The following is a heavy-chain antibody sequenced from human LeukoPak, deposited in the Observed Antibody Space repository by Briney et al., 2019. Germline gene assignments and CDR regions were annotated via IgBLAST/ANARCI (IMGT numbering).Heavy chain of an antibody. V-gene: IGHV3-21*01. CDR3: VRSTSPPQFDY. CDR1: GFYFDTYP. D-gene: IGHD2-2*01. Sequence: GGSLRLSCTASGFYFDTYPMNWVRQAPGKGLEWVSSMNSGSHYKEYAHSVKGRFIISRDNAKNSLYLQMNSLRAEDTAVYYCVRSTSPPQFDYWGQGILVSVSS. J-gene: IGHJ4*02. CDR2: MNSGSHYK.